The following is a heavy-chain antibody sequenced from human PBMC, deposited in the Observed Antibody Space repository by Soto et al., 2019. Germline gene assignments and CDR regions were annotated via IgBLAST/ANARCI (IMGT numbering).Heavy chain of an antibody. Sequence: GASVKVSCKASGYTFTSYAMHWVRQAPGQRLEWMGWINAGNGNTKYSQKFQGRVTITRDTSASTAYMELSSLRSEDTAVYYCARNYDSSGYYSSHWYFDLWGRGTLVTVSS. CDR2: INAGNGNT. V-gene: IGHV1-3*01. CDR3: ARNYDSSGYYSSHWYFDL. D-gene: IGHD3-22*01. CDR1: GYTFTSYA. J-gene: IGHJ2*01.